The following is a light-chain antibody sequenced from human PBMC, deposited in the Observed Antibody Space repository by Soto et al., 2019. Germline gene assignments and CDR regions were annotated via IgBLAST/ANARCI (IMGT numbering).Light chain of an antibody. CDR3: QHYGSSLPIT. CDR2: GAS. V-gene: IGKV3-20*01. Sequence: EIVLTQSPGTLSLSPGERATLSCGASQSVSSNYLAWYQQKPGQAPRLLIYGASSRATGIPDRFSGSGSGTDFTLTISRLESEDFAVYYCQHYGSSLPITFGQGTRLEMK. J-gene: IGKJ5*01. CDR1: QSVSSNY.